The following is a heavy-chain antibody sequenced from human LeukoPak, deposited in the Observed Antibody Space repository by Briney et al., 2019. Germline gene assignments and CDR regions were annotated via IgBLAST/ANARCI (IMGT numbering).Heavy chain of an antibody. CDR3: TTNDAFDI. Sequence: GGSLRLSCAASGFTFSSYAMHWVRQAPGKGLEWVGRIKTNTDVGTIDYAAPVKGRFTISRDDSENTLYLQMNSLKTEDTALYYCTTNDAFDIWGQGTMVTVSS. J-gene: IGHJ3*02. CDR1: GFTFSSYA. V-gene: IGHV3-15*01. CDR2: IKTNTDVGTI.